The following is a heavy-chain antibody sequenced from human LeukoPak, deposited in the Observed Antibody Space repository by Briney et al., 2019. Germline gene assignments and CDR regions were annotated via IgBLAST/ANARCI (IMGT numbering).Heavy chain of an antibody. CDR1: GFTVSNNY. CDR2: IYSGGTT. J-gene: IGHJ4*02. D-gene: IGHD6-19*01. CDR3: ARDATHSSGWYGGRYFDY. Sequence: GGSLRLSCAASGFTVSNNYMTWVRQAPGEGLEWVSLIYSGGTTYYADSVKGRFTISRDNSKNTLYLQMDSLRAEDTGMYYCARDATHSSGWYGGRYFDYWGQGTLVTVSS. V-gene: IGHV3-53*01.